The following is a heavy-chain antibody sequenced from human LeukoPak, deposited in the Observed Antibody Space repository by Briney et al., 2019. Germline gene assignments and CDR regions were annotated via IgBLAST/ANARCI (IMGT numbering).Heavy chain of an antibody. CDR1: GFTFSSYA. CDR2: ISGSGGST. D-gene: IGHD1-26*01. V-gene: IGHV3-23*01. Sequence: GGSLRLSCAASGFTFSSYAMSWVRQTPGKGLEWVSAISGSGGSTYYADSVKGRFTISRDNSMNTLYLQMNSLRAEDTAIYYCARDLNNGSYHWFDPWGQGTLVTVSS. J-gene: IGHJ5*02. CDR3: ARDLNNGSYHWFDP.